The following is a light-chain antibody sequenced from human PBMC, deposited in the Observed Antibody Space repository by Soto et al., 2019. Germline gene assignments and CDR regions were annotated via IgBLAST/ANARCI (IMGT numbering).Light chain of an antibody. J-gene: IGKJ3*01. CDR3: QQYNTYWT. CDR2: DAS. V-gene: IGKV1-5*01. Sequence: DIQMTQSPSPLSASVRDRVTITCRASQNIIRWVAWYQQKPGKAPELLIYDASNLESGVPSRFSGSGSGTEFTLTISSLQPDDFATYYCQQYNTYWTFGPGTKVDIK. CDR1: QNIIRW.